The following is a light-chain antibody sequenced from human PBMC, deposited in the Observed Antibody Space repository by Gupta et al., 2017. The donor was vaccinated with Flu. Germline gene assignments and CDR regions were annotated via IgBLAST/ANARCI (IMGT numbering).Light chain of an antibody. CDR2: DVS. CDR3: SSYTSSSTVV. Sequence: SITISCTGTSSDVGGYNYVSWYQQDPGKAPKLMIYDVSNRPSGVSNRFSGSKSGNTASLTISGLQAEDEADYYCSSYTSSSTVVVGGGTKLTVL. V-gene: IGLV2-14*04. CDR1: SSDVGGYNY. J-gene: IGLJ2*01.